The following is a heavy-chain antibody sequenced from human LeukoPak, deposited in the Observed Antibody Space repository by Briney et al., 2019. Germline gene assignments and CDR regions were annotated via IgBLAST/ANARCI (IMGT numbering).Heavy chain of an antibody. CDR2: IYYSGST. V-gene: IGHV4-59*01. CDR3: ARVRAVVVPAADYYFDY. Sequence: SETLSLTCTVSGGSISSDYWSWIRQPPGKGLEWIGYIYYSGSTNYNPSLKSRVTISVDTSKNQFSLKLSSVTAADAAVYYCARVRAVVVPAADYYFDYWGQGTLVTVSS. D-gene: IGHD2-2*01. J-gene: IGHJ4*02. CDR1: GGSISSDY.